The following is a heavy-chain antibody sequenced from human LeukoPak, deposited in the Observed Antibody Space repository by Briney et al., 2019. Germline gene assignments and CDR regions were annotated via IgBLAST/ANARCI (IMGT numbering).Heavy chain of an antibody. CDR3: ARDRGGRALDI. CDR1: AFTFSDYY. V-gene: IGHV3-11*01. Sequence: GACLRLSRPAYAFTFSDYYITCIRQPPGRGLEWVSYITSSGSSIYYADSVKGRFTISRDNAKNSLYLQMNSLRAEDTAVYYCARDRGGRALDIWGQGTMVTVSS. CDR2: ITSSGSSI. D-gene: IGHD3-16*01. J-gene: IGHJ3*02.